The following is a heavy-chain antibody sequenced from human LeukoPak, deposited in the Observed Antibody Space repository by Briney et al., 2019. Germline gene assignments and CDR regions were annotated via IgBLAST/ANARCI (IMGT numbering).Heavy chain of an antibody. CDR1: QFAFSSYS. V-gene: IGHV3-21*01. CDR3: ARDEETGPGLNGFDL. Sequence: PGGSLRLSCAASQFAFSSYSMNSFRQAPGKGLEWVASITSGSKYIFYADSVKGRFTISRDNAENSLFLQMNSLRAEDTCVEYCARDEETGPGLNGFDLWGQGTLVTVSS. CDR2: ITSGSKYI. J-gene: IGHJ4*02. D-gene: IGHD2-8*01.